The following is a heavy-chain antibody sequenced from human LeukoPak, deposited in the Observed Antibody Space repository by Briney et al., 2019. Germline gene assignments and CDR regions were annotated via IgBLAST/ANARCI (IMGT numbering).Heavy chain of an antibody. CDR3: ARIKSSPYYYDKGVAFDI. J-gene: IGHJ3*02. Sequence: SETLSLTCTVSGGSISSSSYYWGWIRQPPGKGLEWIGSIYYSGSTYYNPSLKGRVTMSVDTSKNQFSLKLSSVTAADTAVYYCARIKSSPYYYDKGVAFDIWGQGTMVTVSS. V-gene: IGHV4-39*01. CDR2: IYYSGST. D-gene: IGHD3-22*01. CDR1: GGSISSSSYY.